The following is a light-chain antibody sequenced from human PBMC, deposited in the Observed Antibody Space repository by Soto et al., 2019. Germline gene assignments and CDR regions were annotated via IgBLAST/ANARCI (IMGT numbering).Light chain of an antibody. CDR2: LDT. CDR3: QAWDSTTGVV. Sequence: SSELTQPPSVSVSPGQTASITCSGDKLGDTYACWYQQKPGQSPVLVIYLDTKRPSGIPERFSGSNSGNTATLTISGTQAMDEADYYCQAWDSTTGVVFGGGTQLTVL. V-gene: IGLV3-1*01. J-gene: IGLJ7*01. CDR1: KLGDTY.